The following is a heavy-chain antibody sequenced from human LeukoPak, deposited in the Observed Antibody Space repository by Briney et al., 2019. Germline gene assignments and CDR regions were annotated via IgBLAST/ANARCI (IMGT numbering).Heavy chain of an antibody. D-gene: IGHD6-19*01. CDR1: GYTFTGYY. J-gene: IGHJ6*02. CDR2: INPNSGGT. V-gene: IGHV1-2*02. Sequence: ASVKVSCKASGYTFTGYYMHWVRQAPGQGLEWMGWINPNSGGTNYAQKFQGRVTMTRDTSISTAYMELSRLRSDDTAVYYCGRNGQWRGLPGMDVWGQGTTVTASS. CDR3: GRNGQWRGLPGMDV.